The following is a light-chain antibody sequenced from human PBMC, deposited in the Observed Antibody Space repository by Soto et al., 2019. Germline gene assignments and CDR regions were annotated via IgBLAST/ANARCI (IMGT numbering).Light chain of an antibody. J-gene: IGKJ2*01. V-gene: IGKV1-5*01. CDR1: QTADKW. CDR3: QQYNDYPYT. Sequence: DIQVTQSPSTLSASVGDRVIIACRASQTADKWVAWYQQKPGKAPNVLIYDASRLESGVPSRFSGSGSGALFTLTISNLQPDDFATYYGQQYNDYPYTCGQGTKVEI. CDR2: DAS.